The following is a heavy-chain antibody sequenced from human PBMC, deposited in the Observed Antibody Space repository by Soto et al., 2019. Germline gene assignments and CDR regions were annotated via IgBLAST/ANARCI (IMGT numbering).Heavy chain of an antibody. CDR2: INAGNGNT. V-gene: IGHV1-3*01. CDR3: ARTYYDFWSATDAFDI. D-gene: IGHD3-3*01. J-gene: IGHJ3*02. Sequence: QVPLVQSGAEVKKPGASVKVSCKASGYTFTSYAMHWVRQAPGQRLEWMGWINAGNGNTKYSQKFQGRVTITRDTSASTAYMELSSLRSEDTAVYYCARTYYDFWSATDAFDIWGQGTMVTVSS. CDR1: GYTFTSYA.